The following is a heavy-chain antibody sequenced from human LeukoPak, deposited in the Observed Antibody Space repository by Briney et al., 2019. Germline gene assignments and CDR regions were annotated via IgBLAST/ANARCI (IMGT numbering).Heavy chain of an antibody. CDR2: LSGSGGTT. CDR1: GFTFSSYT. D-gene: IGHD3-22*01. CDR3: AKGGGTYDSSGPLGH. J-gene: IGHJ4*02. V-gene: IGHV3-23*01. Sequence: GGSLRLSCAASGFTFSSYTMNWVRQAPGKGLEWVSTLSGSGGTTYYADSVKGRFTISRDNSKNTLYLQMNSLTADDTAVYHCAKGGGTYDSSGPLGHWGQGTLVTVSS.